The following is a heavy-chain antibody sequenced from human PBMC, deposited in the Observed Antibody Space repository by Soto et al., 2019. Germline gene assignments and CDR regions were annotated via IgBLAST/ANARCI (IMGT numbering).Heavy chain of an antibody. J-gene: IGHJ6*02. CDR3: SRNPLLLAAAAGTPLYYGMDV. D-gene: IGHD6-13*01. V-gene: IGHV3-33*01. Sequence: QVQLVESGGGVVQPGRSLRLSCAASGFTFSSYGMHWVRQAPGKGLEWVAVIWYDGSNKYYADSVKGRFTLSRDNSKNTLYLQTNSLRAEDTAVYYCSRNPLLLAAAAGTPLYYGMDVWGQGTTVTVSS. CDR2: IWYDGSNK. CDR1: GFTFSSYG.